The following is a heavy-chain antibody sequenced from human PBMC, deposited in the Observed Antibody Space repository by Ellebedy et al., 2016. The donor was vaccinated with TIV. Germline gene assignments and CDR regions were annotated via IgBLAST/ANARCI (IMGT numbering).Heavy chain of an antibody. CDR1: GFMFSDYV. Sequence: GESLKIPCAASGFMFSDYVMDWVRQAPGKGLEWVGRVRQKVRSYTTEYAASVKGRFTISRDASKNSLYLQMNSLKTEDTALYYCTAGAQGSGSHDHWGQGTLVTVSS. D-gene: IGHD2-15*01. V-gene: IGHV3-72*01. CDR3: TAGAQGSGSHDH. J-gene: IGHJ4*02. CDR2: VRQKVRSYTT.